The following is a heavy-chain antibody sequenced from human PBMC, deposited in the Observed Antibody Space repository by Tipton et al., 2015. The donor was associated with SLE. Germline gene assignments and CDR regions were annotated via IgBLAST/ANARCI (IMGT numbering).Heavy chain of an antibody. V-gene: IGHV4-59*01. Sequence: TLSLTCSVSGGSISNDYWSWIRQPPGKGLEWIGYIFRSGGPDYNPSLKSRVSISMDTSKNQFSLRVGSVTAADTAVYYCARAPLIPKLFAPWGQGTRITVSS. CDR2: IFRSGGP. D-gene: IGHD2-21*01. CDR3: ARAPLIPKLFAP. CDR1: GGSISNDY. J-gene: IGHJ5*02.